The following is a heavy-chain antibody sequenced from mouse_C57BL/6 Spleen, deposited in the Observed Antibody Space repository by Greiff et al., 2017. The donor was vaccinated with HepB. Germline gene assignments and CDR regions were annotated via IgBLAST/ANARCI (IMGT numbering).Heavy chain of an antibody. D-gene: IGHD4-1*01. Sequence: QVQLQHSGPELVKPGASVKISCKASGYAFSSSWMNWVKQRPGKGLEWIGRIYPGDGDTNYNGKFKGKATLTADKSSSTAYMQLSSLTSEDSAVYFCARKAKLTGTFDYWGQGTTLTVSS. V-gene: IGHV1-82*01. CDR1: GYAFSSSW. J-gene: IGHJ2*01. CDR2: IYPGDGDT. CDR3: ARKAKLTGTFDY.